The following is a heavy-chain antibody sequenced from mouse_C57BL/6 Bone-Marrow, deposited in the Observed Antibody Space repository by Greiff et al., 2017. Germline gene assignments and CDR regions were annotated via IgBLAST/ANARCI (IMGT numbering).Heavy chain of an antibody. Sequence: QVQLQQPGAELVKPGASVKLSCKASGYTFTSYWMQWVKQRPGQGLEWIGEIDPSDSYTNYNQKFKGKATLTVDTSSSTAYMQLSSLTSEDSAVYYCAPSYYSNYVGSFFDYWGQGTTLTVSS. D-gene: IGHD2-5*01. V-gene: IGHV1-50*01. CDR1: GYTFTSYW. J-gene: IGHJ2*01. CDR3: APSYYSNYVGSFFDY. CDR2: IDPSDSYT.